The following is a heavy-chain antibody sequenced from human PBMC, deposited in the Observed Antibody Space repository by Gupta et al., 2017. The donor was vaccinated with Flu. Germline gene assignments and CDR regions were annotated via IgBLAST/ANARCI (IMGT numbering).Heavy chain of an antibody. CDR1: GASISTLGYY. V-gene: IGHV4-39*01. D-gene: IGHD2-2*01. J-gene: IGHJ2*01. CDR2: IYYTGST. Sequence: QPQLQESGPGLVKPSETLSLTCTVSGASISTLGYYWGWLRQPPGKGLEWIANIYYTGSTFYNPSLKSRVTKSVDTSKNQFSLSLSSVTAADTAVYYCARAFCSSASCWYFDLWGRGTLVTVSS. CDR3: ARAFCSSASCWYFDL.